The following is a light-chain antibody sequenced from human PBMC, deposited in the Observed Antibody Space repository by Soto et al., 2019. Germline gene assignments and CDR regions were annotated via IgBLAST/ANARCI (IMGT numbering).Light chain of an antibody. CDR1: QSVSSY. CDR3: QQRSNWPLWT. Sequence: EIVLTQSPATLSLSPGERATLSCRASQSVSSYLGWYQQKPGQAPRLLIYAASNRAADIPARFSGSGSGTDFTLTISSLEPEDFAVYYCQQRSNWPLWTFGQGTKVEIK. V-gene: IGKV3-11*01. J-gene: IGKJ1*01. CDR2: AAS.